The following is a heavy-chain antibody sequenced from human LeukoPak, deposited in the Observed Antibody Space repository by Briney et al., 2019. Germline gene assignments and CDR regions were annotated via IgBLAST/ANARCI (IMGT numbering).Heavy chain of an antibody. CDR2: ISYDGSNK. D-gene: IGHD5-24*01. V-gene: IGHV3-30-3*01. CDR3: ARENGRDGPGGYFDY. J-gene: IGHJ4*02. CDR1: GFTFSSYA. Sequence: GRSLRLSCAASGFTFSSYAMHWVRQAPGKGLEWVAVISYDGSNKYYADSVKGRFTISRDNSKNTLYLQMNSLRAEDTAVYYCARENGRDGPGGYFDYWGQGTLVTVSS.